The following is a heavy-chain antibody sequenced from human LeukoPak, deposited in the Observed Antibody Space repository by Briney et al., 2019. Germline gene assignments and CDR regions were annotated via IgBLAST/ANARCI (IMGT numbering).Heavy chain of an antibody. D-gene: IGHD6-13*01. CDR3: ANGEAAAGTLDY. CDR2: ISGSGGST. V-gene: IGHV3-23*01. CDR1: GFTFSSYA. J-gene: IGHJ4*02. Sequence: GSLRLSCAASGFTFSSYAMSWVRQAPGKGLEWVSAISGSGGSTYYADSVKGRFTISRDNSKNTLYLQMNSLRAEDTAVYYCANGEAAAGTLDYWGQGTLVTVSS.